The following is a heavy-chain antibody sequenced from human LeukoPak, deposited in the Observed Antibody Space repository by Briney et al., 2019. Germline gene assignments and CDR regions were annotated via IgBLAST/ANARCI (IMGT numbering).Heavy chain of an antibody. CDR1: RYTLTELS. Sequence: ASVKVSCKVSRYTLTELSMHWVRQAPGKGLEWMGGFDPEDGETIYAQKFQGRVTMTEDTSTDTAYMELSSLRSEDTAVYYCATGPTYDFWSGYQTFDYWGQGTLVTVSS. J-gene: IGHJ4*02. D-gene: IGHD3-3*01. CDR3: ATGPTYDFWSGYQTFDY. V-gene: IGHV1-24*01. CDR2: FDPEDGET.